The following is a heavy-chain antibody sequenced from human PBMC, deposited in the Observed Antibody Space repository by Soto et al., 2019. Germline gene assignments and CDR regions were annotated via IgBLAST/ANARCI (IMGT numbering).Heavy chain of an antibody. J-gene: IGHJ5*02. CDR3: VRDGTKTLRDWFDP. Sequence: SETLSLACTVSVASVSGFYWSWIRKSAGKGLEWIGRIYATGTTDYNPSLKSRVMMSVDTSKKQFSLKLRSVTAADTAVYYCVRDGTKTLRDWFDPWGQGISVTVSS. V-gene: IGHV4-4*07. CDR1: VASVSGFY. CDR2: IYATGTT. D-gene: IGHD1-1*01.